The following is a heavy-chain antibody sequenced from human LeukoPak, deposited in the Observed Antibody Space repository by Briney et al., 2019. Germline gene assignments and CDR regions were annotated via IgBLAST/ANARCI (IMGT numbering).Heavy chain of an antibody. Sequence: GGSLRLSCAASGFTFSDYYMSWIRQAPGKGLEWVSYISSSGSTIYYADSVKGRFTISRDNAKNSLYLQMNSLRAEDTAVYYCARVGITMVRGVSLDGMDVWGQGTTVTVSS. CDR1: GFTFSDYY. J-gene: IGHJ6*02. V-gene: IGHV3-11*01. D-gene: IGHD3-10*01. CDR3: ARVGITMVRGVSLDGMDV. CDR2: ISSSGSTI.